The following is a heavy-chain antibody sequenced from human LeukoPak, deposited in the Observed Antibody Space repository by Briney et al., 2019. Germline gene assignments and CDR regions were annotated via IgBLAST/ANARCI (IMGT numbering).Heavy chain of an antibody. Sequence: GESLKISCKGSGYSFNTYWIGWVRQMPGKGLEWMGIIYPGDSDTRYSPSFQGQVTISADKSISTAYLQWSSLKASDTAMYYCARPDNYCNTPTCYAGAFDYWGQGTLVTVSS. J-gene: IGHJ4*02. CDR1: GYSFNTYW. V-gene: IGHV5-51*01. CDR3: ARPDNYCNTPTCYAGAFDY. D-gene: IGHD2-2*01. CDR2: IYPGDSDT.